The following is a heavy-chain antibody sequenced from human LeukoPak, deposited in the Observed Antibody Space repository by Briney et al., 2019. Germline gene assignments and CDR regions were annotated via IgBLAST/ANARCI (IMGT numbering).Heavy chain of an antibody. CDR1: GGSISSSSYY. D-gene: IGHD3-16*02. CDR3: ARAQNDYVWGSYRYEFYYFDY. CDR2: FYYSGST. V-gene: IGHV4-39*01. Sequence: SETLSLTCTVSGGSISSSSYYWGWIRQPPGKGLEWIGRFYYSGSTYYNPSLKIRVTISVDTSKHQFSLKLSSVTAADTAVYYCARAQNDYVWGSYRYEFYYFDYWGQGTLVTVSS. J-gene: IGHJ4*02.